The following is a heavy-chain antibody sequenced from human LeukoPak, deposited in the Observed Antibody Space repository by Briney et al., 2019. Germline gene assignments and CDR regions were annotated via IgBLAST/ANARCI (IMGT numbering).Heavy chain of an antibody. CDR2: ISGESAYI. CDR3: ARGETGSSGYDWVY. Sequence: PGGSLRLSCAGSGFTFSSYSMNWVRQAPGKGLEWVSSISGESAYIFYADLVRGRFTTSRDNAKNSLYLQMDSLRAEDTAVYYCARGETGSSGYDWVYWGQGTPVTVSS. J-gene: IGHJ4*02. D-gene: IGHD5-12*01. CDR1: GFTFSSYS. V-gene: IGHV3-21*01.